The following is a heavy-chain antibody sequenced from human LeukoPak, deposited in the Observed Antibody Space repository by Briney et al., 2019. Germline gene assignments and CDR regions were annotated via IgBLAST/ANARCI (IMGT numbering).Heavy chain of an antibody. V-gene: IGHV3-23*01. CDR3: AKTDGSGSFYNPSHF. CDR2: ISGSGGTT. CDR1: GFSFSNFA. J-gene: IGHJ4*02. D-gene: IGHD3-10*01. Sequence: GGSLRLSCAASGFSFSNFAMSWVHQAPGKGLERVSGISGSGGTTYYADSMKGRFTISRDNSKSTLYLQMSSLRAEDTAVYYCAKTDGSGSFYNPSHFWGQGTLVTVSS.